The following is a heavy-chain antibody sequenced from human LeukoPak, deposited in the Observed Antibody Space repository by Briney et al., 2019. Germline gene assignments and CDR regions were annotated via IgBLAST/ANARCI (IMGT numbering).Heavy chain of an antibody. CDR2: FDPEDSET. J-gene: IGHJ6*02. CDR1: GYTLTELS. Sequence: ASVKVSCKVSGYTLTELSMHWVRQAPGKGLEWMGGFDPEDSETIYAQKFQGRVTMTEDTSTDTAYMELSSLRSEDTAVYYCATVEVVGATNYYYYGMDVWGQGTTVTVSS. V-gene: IGHV1-24*01. CDR3: ATVEVVGATNYYYYGMDV. D-gene: IGHD1-26*01.